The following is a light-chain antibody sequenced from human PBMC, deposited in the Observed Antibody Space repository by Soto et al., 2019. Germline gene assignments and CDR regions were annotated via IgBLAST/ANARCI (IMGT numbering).Light chain of an antibody. J-gene: IGKJ5*01. Sequence: DIQLTQSPSSLSAPLGDRVTISCRASQNIDNYLHWYQQKSGKAPVALIYAAPSLRDGVSSRFSGSGYGTEFTPTINNLQPEDFATYYCQQSSSSPPITFGQGTLLDI. CDR1: QNIDNY. CDR2: AAP. CDR3: QQSSSSPPIT. V-gene: IGKV1-39*01.